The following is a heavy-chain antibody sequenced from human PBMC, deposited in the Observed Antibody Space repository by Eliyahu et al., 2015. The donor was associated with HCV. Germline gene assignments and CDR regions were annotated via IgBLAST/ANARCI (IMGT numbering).Heavy chain of an antibody. V-gene: IGHV1-18*01. J-gene: IGHJ4*02. CDR1: GYTFTSYG. CDR3: ARDRAVGVGGSSSSSGY. CDR2: ISAYNGNT. Sequence: QVQLVQSGAEVKKPGASVKVSCKASGYTFTSYGISWVRQAPGQGLEWXGWISAYNGNTNYAQKPQGRVTMTTDTSTSTAYMELRSLRSDDTAVYYCARDRAVGVGGSSSSSGYWGQGTLVTVSS. D-gene: IGHD6-6*01.